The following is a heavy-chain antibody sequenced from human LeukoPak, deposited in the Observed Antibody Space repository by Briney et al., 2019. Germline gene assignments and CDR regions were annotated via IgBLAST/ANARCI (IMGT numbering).Heavy chain of an antibody. CDR2: ISGSGGTA. D-gene: IGHD4-17*01. V-gene: IGHV3-23*01. CDR3: AKPQRDGDFPFDY. Sequence: GGSLRLSCAPSGFTFSTYAMSWVRQAPGKGLEWVSGISGSGGTADYADSVKGRFTISRDNSKNTVYLQMNSLRDEDTAVYYCAKPQRDGDFPFDYWGQGTLVTVSS. J-gene: IGHJ4*02. CDR1: GFTFSTYA.